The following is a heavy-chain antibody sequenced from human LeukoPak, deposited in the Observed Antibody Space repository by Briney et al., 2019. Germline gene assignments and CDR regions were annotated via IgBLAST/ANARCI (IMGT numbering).Heavy chain of an antibody. V-gene: IGHV4-39*01. J-gene: IGHJ4*02. Sequence: TTSETLSLTCTVSGVSIGSSSYHWGWIRQPPGKRLEWIGSIFYSGSTNYNPSLKSRVTISVDTSKNQFSLKLSSVTAADTAVYYCARHESMGAAMAPAAIDYWGQGTLVTVSS. CDR3: ARHESMGAAMAPAAIDY. D-gene: IGHD5-18*01. CDR2: IFYSGST. CDR1: GVSIGSSSYH.